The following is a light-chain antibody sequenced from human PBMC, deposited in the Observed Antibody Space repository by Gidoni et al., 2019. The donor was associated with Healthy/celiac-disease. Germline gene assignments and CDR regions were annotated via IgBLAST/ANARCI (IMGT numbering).Light chain of an antibody. Sequence: EVVFTQSPATLSLSTGESATLSSSARQSVSSYLAWYQQKPGQAPRLLIYDASNRATGIPARFSGSGSGTDFTLTISSLEPEDFAVYYCQQCSNWPYTFXXXTKLEIK. V-gene: IGKV3-11*01. CDR2: DAS. CDR3: QQCSNWPYT. J-gene: IGKJ2*01. CDR1: QSVSSY.